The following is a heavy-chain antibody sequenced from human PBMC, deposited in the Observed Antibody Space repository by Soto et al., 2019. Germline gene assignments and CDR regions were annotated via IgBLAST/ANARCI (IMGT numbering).Heavy chain of an antibody. J-gene: IGHJ5*02. CDR3: ARDPRPYYYDSSGYGGWFDP. Sequence: SVKVSCKASGGTFSSYTISWVRQAPGQGLEWMGGIIPIFGTANYAQKFQGRVTITADESTSTAYMELSSLRSEDTAVYYCARDPRPYYYDSSGYGGWFDPWGQGTLVTVSS. CDR1: GGTFSSYT. V-gene: IGHV1-69*13. D-gene: IGHD3-22*01. CDR2: IIPIFGTA.